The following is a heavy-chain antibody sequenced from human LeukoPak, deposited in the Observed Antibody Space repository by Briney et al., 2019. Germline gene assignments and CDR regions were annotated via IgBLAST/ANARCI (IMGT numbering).Heavy chain of an antibody. V-gene: IGHV4-34*01. CDR1: GGSFSGYY. J-gene: IGHJ6*02. CDR2: INHSGST. Sequence: TSETLSLTCAVYGGSFSGYYWSWIRQPPGKGLEWIGEINHSGSTNYNPSLKSRVTISVDTSKNQFSLKLSSVTAADTAVYYCASALYYYYSMDVWGQGTTVTVSS. CDR3: ASALYYYYSMDV.